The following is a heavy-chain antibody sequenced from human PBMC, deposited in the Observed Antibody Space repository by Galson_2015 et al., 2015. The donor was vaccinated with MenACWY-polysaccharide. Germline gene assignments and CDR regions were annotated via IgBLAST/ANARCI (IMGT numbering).Heavy chain of an antibody. J-gene: IGHJ4*02. Sequence: SLTCTVSGVSINTDYYWGWIRQPLGKGLEWIGSFHYRGITNYNPALMSRSTISFDKSRNQFSLRLSPATAADTAVYYCARSYAPEWYPLCYWGQGILVTVSS. CDR2: FHYRGIT. CDR3: ARSYAPEWYPLCY. V-gene: IGHV4-39*01. CDR1: GVSINTDYY. D-gene: IGHD3-16*01.